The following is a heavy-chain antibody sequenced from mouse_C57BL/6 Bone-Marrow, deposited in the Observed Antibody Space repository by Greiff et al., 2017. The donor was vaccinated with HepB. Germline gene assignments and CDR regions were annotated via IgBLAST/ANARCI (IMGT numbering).Heavy chain of an antibody. V-gene: IGHV14-2*01. CDR3: VWEGYPYYFDY. J-gene: IGHJ2*01. CDR1: GFNIKDYD. D-gene: IGHD2-14*01. CDR2: IDPEYGET. Sequence: VQLQQSGAELVKPGASVKLSCTASGFNIKDYDMHWVKQRTEQGLEWIGRIDPEYGETKYAPKFQGKATITADTSTNTAYLQLSCLTSEDTAVYYCVWEGYPYYFDYWGQGTTLTVSS.